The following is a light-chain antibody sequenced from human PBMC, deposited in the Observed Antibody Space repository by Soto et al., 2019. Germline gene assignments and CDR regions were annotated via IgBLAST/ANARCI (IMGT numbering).Light chain of an antibody. J-gene: IGLJ1*01. CDR2: EVS. CDR1: SSDVGGYNY. CDR3: SSYTSNSTLYV. V-gene: IGLV2-14*01. Sequence: ALTQPASVSGSPGQSITISCTGTSSDVGGYNYVSWYQQHPGKAPKLMIYEVSNRPSGVSNRFSGSKSGNTASLTISGLQAEDEADYYCSSYTSNSTLYVFGTGTKLTVL.